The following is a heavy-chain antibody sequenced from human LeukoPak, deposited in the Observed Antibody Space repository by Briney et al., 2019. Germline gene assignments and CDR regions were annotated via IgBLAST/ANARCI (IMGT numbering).Heavy chain of an antibody. J-gene: IGHJ3*02. CDR3: AKDFDEGYDILTGYFHAFDI. CDR1: GFTFSSYE. V-gene: IGHV3-48*03. D-gene: IGHD3-9*01. CDR2: ISSSGSTI. Sequence: GGSLRLSCAASGFTFSSYEMNWVRQAPGKGLEWVSYISSSGSTIYYADSVKGRFTISRDNAKNSLYLQMNSLRAEDTALYYCAKDFDEGYDILTGYFHAFDIWGQGTMVTVSS.